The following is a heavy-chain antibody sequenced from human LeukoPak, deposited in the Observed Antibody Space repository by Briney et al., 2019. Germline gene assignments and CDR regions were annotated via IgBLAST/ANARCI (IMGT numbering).Heavy chain of an antibody. V-gene: IGHV5-51*01. D-gene: IGHD6-13*01. J-gene: IGHJ4*02. Sequence: PGASLQISCECSGYIFTGYWIGWVRQMPGKRLEWMGIIYPGDSDTRYSPSFQGQVTISADKSISTAYLQWSSLKASDTAMYYCARVQQLANVYYFDYWGQGTLVTVSS. CDR2: IYPGDSDT. CDR3: ARVQQLANVYYFDY. CDR1: GYIFTGYW.